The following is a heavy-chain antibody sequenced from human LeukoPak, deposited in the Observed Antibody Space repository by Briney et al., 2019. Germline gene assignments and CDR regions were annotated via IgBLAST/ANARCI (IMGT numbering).Heavy chain of an antibody. D-gene: IGHD3-10*01. J-gene: IGHJ5*02. CDR1: GFTFSSYS. CDR2: ISSSSSTI. Sequence: PGGSLRLSCAASGFTFSSYSMNWVRQAPGKGLEWVSYISSSSSTIYYADSVKGRFTISRDNAKNSLYLQMNSLGAEDTAVYYCASFMVRGGNWFDPWGQGTLVTVSS. CDR3: ASFMVRGGNWFDP. V-gene: IGHV3-48*01.